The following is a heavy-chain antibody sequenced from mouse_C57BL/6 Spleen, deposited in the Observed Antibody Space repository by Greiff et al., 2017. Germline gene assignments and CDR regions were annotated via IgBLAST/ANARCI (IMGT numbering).Heavy chain of an antibody. CDR3: ARIAYYSNYVDYAMDY. CDR2: IWWDDDK. Sequence: QVTLKESGPGILQPSQTLSLTCSFSGFSLSTFGMGVGWIRQPSGKGLEWLAHIWWDDDKYYNPALKSRLTISKDTSKNQVFLKIANVDTADTATYYCARIAYYSNYVDYAMDYWGQGTSVTVSS. CDR1: GFSLSTFGMG. V-gene: IGHV8-8*01. D-gene: IGHD2-5*01. J-gene: IGHJ4*01.